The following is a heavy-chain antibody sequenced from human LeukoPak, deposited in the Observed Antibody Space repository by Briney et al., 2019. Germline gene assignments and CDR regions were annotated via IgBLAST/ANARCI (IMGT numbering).Heavy chain of an antibody. CDR3: AKANRDHLSHYYGVDV. Sequence: QSGGSLRFSCAAYGFTFSSYGMHWLRQAPGKGPEAVAIVRHAATETYPADSVKGRLTISRDDSKSTFYLQMNSLRPEDTAVYYCAKANRDHLSHYYGVDVWGPGTT. V-gene: IGHV3-30*02. J-gene: IGHJ6*01. CDR2: VRHAATET. D-gene: IGHD3-10*01. CDR1: GFTFSSYG.